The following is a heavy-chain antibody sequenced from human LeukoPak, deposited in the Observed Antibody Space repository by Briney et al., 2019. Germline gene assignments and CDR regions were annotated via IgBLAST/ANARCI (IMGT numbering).Heavy chain of an antibody. V-gene: IGHV4-59*01. CDR3: ARTLEGLWIVDY. CDR2: IYYSGST. Sequence: SETLSLTCTVSGGSISRYYWSWIRQPPGKGLEWIGYIYYSGSTNYNPSLKSRVTISVDTSKNQFSLKLRYVTAADTAVYYCARTLEGLWIVDYWGQGPLVTVSS. CDR1: GGSISRYY. J-gene: IGHJ4*02. D-gene: IGHD3-10*01.